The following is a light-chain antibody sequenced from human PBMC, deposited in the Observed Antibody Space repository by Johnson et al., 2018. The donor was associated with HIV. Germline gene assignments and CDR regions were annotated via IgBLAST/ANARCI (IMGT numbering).Light chain of an antibody. CDR2: DNN. CDR1: SSNIGNNY. Sequence: QSVLTQPPSVSAAPGQKVTISCSGSSSNIGNNYVSWYQQIPGTAPKLLIYDNNKRPSGIPDRFSGSKSGTSATLGITGLQTGDEADYHCGTLDSSLSAGVFGTGTKVTVL. CDR3: GTLDSSLSAGV. J-gene: IGLJ1*01. V-gene: IGLV1-51*01.